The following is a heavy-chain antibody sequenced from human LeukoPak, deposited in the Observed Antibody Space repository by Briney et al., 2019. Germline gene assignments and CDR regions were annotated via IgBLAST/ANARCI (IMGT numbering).Heavy chain of an antibody. Sequence: SGTLSLTCAVSGDSISSNNWWTWVRQPSGKGLEWIGEIYQSGTTKYSPSLKSRVTISVDKSKNQFSLNLTSVTAADTAVYYCASRTGATDYWGQGTLVTVSS. CDR3: ASRTGATDY. CDR2: IYQSGTT. V-gene: IGHV4-4*02. CDR1: GDSISSNNW. J-gene: IGHJ4*02. D-gene: IGHD1-1*01.